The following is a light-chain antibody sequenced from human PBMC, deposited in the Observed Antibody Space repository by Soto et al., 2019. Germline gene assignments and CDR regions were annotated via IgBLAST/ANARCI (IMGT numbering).Light chain of an antibody. CDR1: SSNIGRNS. CDR2: SRN. J-gene: IGLJ1*01. V-gene: IGLV1-44*01. Sequence: QSVLTQPPAASGTPGQRVTITCSGSSSNIGRNSVNWYQQLPRTAPKLLIYSRNQRPSGVPDRFSVSKSGTSASLAISWLQSDDEADYYCAAWDDSLNGQVFGTGTKVTVL. CDR3: AAWDDSLNGQV.